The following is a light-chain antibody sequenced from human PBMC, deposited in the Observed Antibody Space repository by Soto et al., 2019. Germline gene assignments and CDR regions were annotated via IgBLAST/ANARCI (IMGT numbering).Light chain of an antibody. CDR1: QSFGSK. Sequence: EVVMTQSPATLSLSPGERATLSCRSSQSFGSKLAWYQQKTGQAPRLLIYGATTRATGVPARFSGGGSGTEFNLSISSLKAEDSAVYFCQQYDAPVTFGKGTKLDI. CDR2: GAT. CDR3: QQYDAPVT. J-gene: IGKJ2*01. V-gene: IGKV3-15*01.